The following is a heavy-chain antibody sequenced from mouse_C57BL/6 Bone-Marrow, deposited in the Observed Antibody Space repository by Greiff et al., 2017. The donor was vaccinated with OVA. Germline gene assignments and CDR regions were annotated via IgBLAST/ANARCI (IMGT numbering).Heavy chain of an antibody. CDR3: TTNDAYYAMDY. V-gene: IGHV14-4*01. CDR2: IDPENGDT. D-gene: IGHD2-3*01. CDR1: GFNIKDDY. J-gene: IGHJ4*01. Sequence: VQLMESGAELVRPGASVKLSCTASGFNIKDDYMPWVKQRPEQGLEWIGWIDPENGDTEYASKFQGKATITADTSSNTAYLQLSSLTSEDTAVYYCTTNDAYYAMDYWGQGTSVTVST.